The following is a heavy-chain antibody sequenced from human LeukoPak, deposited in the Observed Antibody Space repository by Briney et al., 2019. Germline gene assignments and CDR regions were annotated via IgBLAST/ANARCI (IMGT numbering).Heavy chain of an antibody. CDR3: ARLLRGYSGYGAVYYFDY. V-gene: IGHV1-18*04. CDR2: ISAYNGNT. J-gene: IGHJ4*02. Sequence: ASVKVSCKASGYTFTGYYMHWVRQAPGQGLEWMGWISAYNGNTNYAQKLQGRVTMTTDTPTSTAYMELRSLRSDDTAVYYCARLLRGYSGYGAVYYFDYCGQGTLVTVSS. CDR1: GYTFTGYY. D-gene: IGHD5-12*01.